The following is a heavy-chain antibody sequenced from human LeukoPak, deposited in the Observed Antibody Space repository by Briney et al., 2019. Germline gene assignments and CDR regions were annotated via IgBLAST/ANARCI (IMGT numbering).Heavy chain of an antibody. CDR2: IYYSGST. CDR1: GGSISSYY. D-gene: IGHD3-22*01. CDR3: AGHDSSGTYFQH. J-gene: IGHJ1*01. Sequence: SETLSLTCTVSGGSISSYYWSWIRQPPGKGLEWIGYIYYSGSTNYNPSLKSRVTMSVDTSKNQFSLKLSSVTAADTAVYYCAGHDSSGTYFQHWGQGTLVTVSS. V-gene: IGHV4-59*01.